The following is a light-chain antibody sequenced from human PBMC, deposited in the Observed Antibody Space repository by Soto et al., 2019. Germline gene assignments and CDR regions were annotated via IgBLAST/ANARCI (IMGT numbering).Light chain of an antibody. Sequence: EIGMTQSPATLSVSPGERATLSCSASQSVSNNLAWYQQKPGQGPRLLIYGASTRATGIPARFSGSGSGTEFTLTISSLQSEDFAIYYCQQYNNWPPITFGQGTRLEIK. J-gene: IGKJ5*01. CDR3: QQYNNWPPIT. V-gene: IGKV3-15*01. CDR2: GAS. CDR1: QSVSNN.